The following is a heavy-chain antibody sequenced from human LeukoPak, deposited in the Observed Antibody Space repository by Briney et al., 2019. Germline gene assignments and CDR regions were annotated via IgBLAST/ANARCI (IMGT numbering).Heavy chain of an antibody. CDR2: INSDGTSI. CDR3: SRAFSHVWSGYYDY. Sequence: PGGSLRLSCAASGFTFSNYWMHWVRQAPGKGLVWVSRINSDGTSINNADSVKGRFPISRDNAKNTLYLQMNSLRAEDTAVYYCSRAFSHVWSGYYDYWGQGTLVTVSS. CDR1: GFTFSNYW. J-gene: IGHJ4*02. V-gene: IGHV3-74*01. D-gene: IGHD3-3*02.